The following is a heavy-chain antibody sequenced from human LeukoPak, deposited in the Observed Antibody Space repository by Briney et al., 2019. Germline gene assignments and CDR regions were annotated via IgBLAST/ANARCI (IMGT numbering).Heavy chain of an antibody. CDR2: ISSDGNSR. Sequence: GGSLXXSCAASGFIFNDFNVNWVRQAPGKGLGWVSYISSDGNSRYYAASVRGRFTISRDNAKNALSLEMNKLRADDTAVYYXXXIATRAGYYYYYMDVWGNGTTVTVSS. CDR3: XXIATRAGYYYYYMDV. CDR1: GFIFNDFN. J-gene: IGHJ6*03. V-gene: IGHV3-21*01. D-gene: IGHD6-6*01.